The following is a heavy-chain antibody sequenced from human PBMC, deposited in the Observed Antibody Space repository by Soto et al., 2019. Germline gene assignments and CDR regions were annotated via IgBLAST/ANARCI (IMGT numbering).Heavy chain of an antibody. J-gene: IGHJ6*02. D-gene: IGHD3-22*01. CDR2: IYSGGST. CDR1: GFTVSSNY. CDR3: ARINYYDSSGSMDV. V-gene: IGHV3-53*01. Sequence: LRLSCAAPGFTVSSNYMSWVRQAPGKGLEWVSVIYSGGSTYYADSVKGRFTISRDNSKNTLYLQMNSLRAEDTAVYYCARINYYDSSGSMDVWGQGTTVTVSS.